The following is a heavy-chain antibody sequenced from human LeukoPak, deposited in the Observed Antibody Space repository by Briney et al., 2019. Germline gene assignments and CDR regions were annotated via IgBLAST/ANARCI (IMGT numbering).Heavy chain of an antibody. CDR2: INGGDGNK. D-gene: IGHD3-16*01. Sequence: ASVKVSCKASGYNLVGYAIYWVRQAPGQRLEWMGWINGGDGNKKYSEKFQGRVTITRDTSASTVYMELSSLRSEDTAVYYCARDFLGLRGMDVWGKGTTVTVSS. CDR3: ARDFLGLRGMDV. CDR1: GYNLVGYA. V-gene: IGHV1-3*01. J-gene: IGHJ6*04.